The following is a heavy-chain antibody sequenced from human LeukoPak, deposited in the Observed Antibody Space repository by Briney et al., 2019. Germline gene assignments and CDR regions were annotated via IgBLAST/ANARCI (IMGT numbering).Heavy chain of an antibody. D-gene: IGHD6-13*01. CDR3: ATDHSGGIAAAGTYPA. CDR1: GYTLTELS. Sequence: ASVKVSCKVSGYTLTELSMHWVRQSPGKGLEWMGGFDPEDGETIYAQKFQGRVTMTEDTSTDTAYMELSSLRSEDTAVYYCATDHSGGIAAAGTYPAWGQGTLVTVSS. J-gene: IGHJ4*02. V-gene: IGHV1-24*01. CDR2: FDPEDGET.